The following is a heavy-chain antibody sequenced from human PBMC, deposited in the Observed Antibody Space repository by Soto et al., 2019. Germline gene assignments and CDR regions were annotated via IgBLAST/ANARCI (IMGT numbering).Heavy chain of an antibody. D-gene: IGHD3-9*01. CDR2: ISFDGSTE. CDR1: GFTFSNFG. V-gene: IGHV3-30*18. J-gene: IGHJ4*02. CDR3: AKGASQNFASLLID. Sequence: QVQLVESGGGVVQPGRSLRLSCAASGFTFSNFGIHWVRQAPGKGPEWLAAISFDGSTEVYVDSVKRRFTNSRANPKHRLYLQMISLKLDDRAVYSCAKGASQNFASLLIDWGPGTLVTVSS.